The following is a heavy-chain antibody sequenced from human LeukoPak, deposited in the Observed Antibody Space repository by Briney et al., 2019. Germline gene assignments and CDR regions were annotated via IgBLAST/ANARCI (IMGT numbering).Heavy chain of an antibody. D-gene: IGHD3-10*01. V-gene: IGHV1-2*02. CDR1: GSTFTDYY. CDR3: AREYYYGSGNYYNRIDY. CDR2: INPNSGGT. J-gene: IGHJ4*02. Sequence: ASVKVSCKASGSTFTDYYMHWVRQAPGQGLEWMGWINPNSGGTNFAQKFQGRVTMTRDTSISTAYMVLNRLRSGDTAVYYCAREYYYGSGNYYNRIDYWGQGTLVTVSS.